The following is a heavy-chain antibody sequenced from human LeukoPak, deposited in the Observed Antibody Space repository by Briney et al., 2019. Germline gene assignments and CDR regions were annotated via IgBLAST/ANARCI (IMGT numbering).Heavy chain of an antibody. CDR1: GFTLSSYT. D-gene: IGHD3-22*01. CDR2: ISSSSSYR. Sequence: GGSLRLSCAASGFTLSSYTMNWVRQAPGKGLEWVSSISSSSSYRYYADSLKGRFTISRDNAKNSLYLQMNSLRAEDTAVYYCARGNSNYHDSSGYYPNPHFDYWGQGTLVTVSS. CDR3: ARGNSNYHDSSGYYPNPHFDY. J-gene: IGHJ4*02. V-gene: IGHV3-21*01.